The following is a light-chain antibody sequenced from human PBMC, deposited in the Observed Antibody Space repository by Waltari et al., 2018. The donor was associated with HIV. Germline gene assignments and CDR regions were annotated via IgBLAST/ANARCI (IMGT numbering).Light chain of an antibody. CDR2: GAS. Sequence: EIVLTQSPGTLSLSPGERATLSCRASQSVSSIYLAWYRQKPGQAPRLLIYGASNRATGIPDRFSGSGSGTDFTLIISILEPEDFAVYYCQHYRSSPPTYTFGRGTKLEMK. CDR1: QSVSSIY. J-gene: IGKJ2*01. V-gene: IGKV3-20*01. CDR3: QHYRSSPPTYT.